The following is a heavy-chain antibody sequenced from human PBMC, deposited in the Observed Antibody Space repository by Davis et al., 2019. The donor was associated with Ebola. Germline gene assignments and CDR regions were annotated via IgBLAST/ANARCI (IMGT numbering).Heavy chain of an antibody. CDR1: GYTFTSYD. J-gene: IGHJ4*02. CDR2: MNPNSGNT. D-gene: IGHD3-10*01. CDR3: ARDGEPGGY. V-gene: IGHV1-18*01. Sequence: ASVKVSCKASGYTFTSYDINWVRQATGQGLEWMGWMNPNSGNTNYAQKLQGRVTMTTDTSTSTAYMELRSLRSDDTAVYYCARDGEPGGYWGQGTLVTVSS.